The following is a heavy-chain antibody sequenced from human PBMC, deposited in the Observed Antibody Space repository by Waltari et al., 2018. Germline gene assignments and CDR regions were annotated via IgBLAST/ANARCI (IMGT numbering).Heavy chain of an antibody. CDR3: ARGRDVFANFDYNWFDP. D-gene: IGHD3-3*01. CDR2: VNPNSGTT. J-gene: IGHJ5*02. V-gene: IGHV1-8*01. Sequence: QVQLVQTGAEGLRPGAAVKVSSQAAGYTYSNEERKGVRQAAGQGLEWMGWVNPNSGTTAYAQTFQGRISLTWDTFTRTAYMELSNLRSDDTAVFYCARGRDVFANFDYNWFDPWGQGTLVTVSS. CDR1: GYTYSNEE.